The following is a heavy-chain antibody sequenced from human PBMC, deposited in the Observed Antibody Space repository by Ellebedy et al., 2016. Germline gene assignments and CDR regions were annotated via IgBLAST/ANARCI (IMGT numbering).Heavy chain of an antibody. D-gene: IGHD3-3*01. Sequence: GGSLRLSCEASGFTFRSSDMHWVRQVIGKGLEWVSAIGTADDTYYSDSVKGRFTISRENAKNSLFLQMNSLGAGDTAVYYCARDRDQAPEWSPRGYYYYYGMDVWGQGTTVTVSS. CDR3: ARDRDQAPEWSPRGYYYYYGMDV. CDR2: IGTADDT. V-gene: IGHV3-13*01. J-gene: IGHJ6*02. CDR1: GFTFRSSD.